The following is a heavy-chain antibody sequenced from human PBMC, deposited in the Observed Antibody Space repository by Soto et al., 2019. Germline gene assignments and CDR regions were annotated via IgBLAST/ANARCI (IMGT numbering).Heavy chain of an antibody. CDR1: GGTFSSYA. D-gene: IGHD3-9*01. J-gene: IGHJ5*02. V-gene: IGHV1-69*06. Sequence: SVKVSCKASGGTFSSYAISWVRQAPGQGLEWMGGIIPIFGTANYAQKFQGRVTITADKSTSTAYMELSTLRSEDTAVYYCARESHHSSYDILTAPPGYHSFDPWGQGTLVTVSS. CDR3: ARESHHSSYDILTAPPGYHSFDP. CDR2: IIPIFGTA.